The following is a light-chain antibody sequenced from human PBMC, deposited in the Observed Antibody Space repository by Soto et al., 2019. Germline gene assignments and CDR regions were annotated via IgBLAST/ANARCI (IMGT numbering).Light chain of an antibody. V-gene: IGKV3-15*01. CDR2: GAS. Sequence: EIVMTQSPATLSVSPGERATLSCRASQSVSSNLAWYQQKPAQAPMLLIYGASTRATGIPARFSGSGSGTEFTLTISSLQSEDFAVYYCQQYNNWPLFTFGPGTKVDIK. CDR3: QQYNNWPLFT. J-gene: IGKJ3*01. CDR1: QSVSSN.